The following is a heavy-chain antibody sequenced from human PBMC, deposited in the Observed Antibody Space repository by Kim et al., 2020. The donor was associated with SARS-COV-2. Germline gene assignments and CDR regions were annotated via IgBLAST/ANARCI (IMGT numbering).Heavy chain of an antibody. CDR1: GYTLHYYW. J-gene: IGHJ1*01. CDR2: VNEDGTII. V-gene: IGHV3-74*01. D-gene: IGHD6-19*01. CDR3: VQGAVT. Sequence: GGSLRLSCAAPGYTLHYYWMHWFRQTPGKGLAWVARVNEDGTIIDYADSVKGRFTISRDNAKNTLYLQMNSLTIEDTAVYYCVQGAVTGGPGTLVTVSS.